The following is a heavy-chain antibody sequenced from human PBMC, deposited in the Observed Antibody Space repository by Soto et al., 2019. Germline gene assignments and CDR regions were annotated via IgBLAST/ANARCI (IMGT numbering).Heavy chain of an antibody. V-gene: IGHV4-59*08. Sequence: QVQLQESGTGLVKPSETLSLTCTVSGGSITNYYCSWFRQPPGKGLEWLGYINYDGYSAYNLSLKSRVTLSMDASKTQFSLMLESVTATDTAVYYCARHGFGPLHGLVDVWGPGTTVIVSS. J-gene: IGHJ6*02. CDR3: ARHGFGPLHGLVDV. D-gene: IGHD3-10*01. CDR2: INYDGYS. CDR1: GGSITNYY.